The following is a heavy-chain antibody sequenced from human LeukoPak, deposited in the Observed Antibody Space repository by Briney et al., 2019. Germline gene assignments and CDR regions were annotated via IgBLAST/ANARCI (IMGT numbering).Heavy chain of an antibody. V-gene: IGHV3-9*01. CDR1: GFTFSSYG. D-gene: IGHD3-9*01. J-gene: IGHJ4*02. CDR2: ISWNSGSI. Sequence: PGGSLRLSCAASGFTFSSYGMHWVRQAPGKGLEWVSGISWNSGSIGYADSVKGRFTVSRDNANNSLYLQMNSLRAEDTALYYCAKDLQYDILTGYSCDYWGQGALVTVSS. CDR3: AKDLQYDILTGYSCDY.